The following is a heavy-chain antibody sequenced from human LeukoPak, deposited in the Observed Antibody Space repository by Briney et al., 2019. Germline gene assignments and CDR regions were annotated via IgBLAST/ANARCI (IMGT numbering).Heavy chain of an antibody. CDR2: FHNSRTT. Sequence: SETLSLTCTVSGGSISGYSWTWVRQPPGQGLEWIGYFHNSRTTSYNPSLTGRVIISIDTAMDQISLKLNSVTAADTAVYYCARGHLGLSPWGQGTLVTVSS. V-gene: IGHV4-59*01. J-gene: IGHJ5*02. CDR3: ARGHLGLSP. D-gene: IGHD3-10*01. CDR1: GGSISGYS.